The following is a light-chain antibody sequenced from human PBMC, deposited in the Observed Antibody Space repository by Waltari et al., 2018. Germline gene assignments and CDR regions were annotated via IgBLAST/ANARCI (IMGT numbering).Light chain of an antibody. CDR1: SSDIGSSNF. V-gene: IGLV2-14*01. CDR3: SSYTTGSTRYV. Sequence: QSALTQPASVSGSPGQSITISCTGTSSDIGSSNFVSCNTNHPGKAPKVMIYDVNNRPSGVSSRFSGSKSGNTASLTISGLQAEDEADYYCSSYTTGSTRYVFGSGTKVTVL. CDR2: DVN. J-gene: IGLJ1*01.